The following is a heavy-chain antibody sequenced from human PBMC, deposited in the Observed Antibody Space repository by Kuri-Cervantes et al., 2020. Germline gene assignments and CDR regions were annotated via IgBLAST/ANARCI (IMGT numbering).Heavy chain of an antibody. CDR1: GFTFSDYY. J-gene: IGHJ4*02. D-gene: IGHD6-13*01. Sequence: GGSLRLSCAASGFTFSDYYMSWIRQAPGKGLEWVSGINWNGGSTGYADSVKGRFTISRDNSKNTLYLQMNSLRAEDTAVYYCARESIAAAGIGWGQGTLVTVSS. CDR3: ARESIAAAGIG. CDR2: INWNGGST. V-gene: IGHV3-20*04.